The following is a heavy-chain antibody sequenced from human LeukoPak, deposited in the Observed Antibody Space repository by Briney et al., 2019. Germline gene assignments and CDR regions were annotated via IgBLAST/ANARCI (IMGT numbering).Heavy chain of an antibody. D-gene: IGHD6-13*01. CDR3: ARGAPPIAAAGTYYFDY. CDR2: LNLQGST. J-gene: IGHJ4*02. V-gene: IGHV4-4*02. CDR1: GGSITSTNY. Sequence: SGTLSLTCGVSGGSITSTNYWTWGRQPPGKGLEWIGKLNLQGSTNYNPSLMGRVAISVDMSENHISLQLTSVTAADTAVYYCARGAPPIAAAGTYYFDYWGQGTLVTVSS.